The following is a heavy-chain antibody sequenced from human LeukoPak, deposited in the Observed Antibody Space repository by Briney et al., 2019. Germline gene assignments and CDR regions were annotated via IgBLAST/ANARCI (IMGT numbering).Heavy chain of an antibody. CDR2: INHSGST. V-gene: IGHV4-34*01. CDR1: GGSFSGYY. D-gene: IGHD4-17*01. J-gene: IGHJ1*01. Sequence: PSETLSLTCAVYGGSFSGYYWSWIRQPPGKGLEWIGEINHSGSTNYNPSLKGRVTISVDTSKNQFSLKLSSVTAADTAVYYCARGDYGDRWSQGTLVTVSS. CDR3: ARGDYGDR.